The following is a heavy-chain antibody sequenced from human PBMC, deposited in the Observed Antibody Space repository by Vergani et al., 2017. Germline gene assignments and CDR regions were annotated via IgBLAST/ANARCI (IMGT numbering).Heavy chain of an antibody. V-gene: IGHV4-61*02. J-gene: IGHJ3*02. CDR2: IYSSGST. D-gene: IGHD1-26*01. CDR3: ARGTFLHAFDN. Sequence: QVQLQESGPGLLKPSQTLSLTCSVAGDSISSGNYYWNWIRQPAGKGLEWMGRIYSSGSTSYNPSIKSRITMSLDTSKNQFSLGLISVTAADTAVYYCARGTFLHAFDNWGQGTVVTVSS. CDR1: GDSISSGNYY.